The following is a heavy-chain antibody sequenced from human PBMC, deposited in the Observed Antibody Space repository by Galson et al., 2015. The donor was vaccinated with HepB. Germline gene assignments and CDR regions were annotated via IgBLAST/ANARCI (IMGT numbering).Heavy chain of an antibody. V-gene: IGHV3-23*01. D-gene: IGHD4-17*01. Sequence: SLRLSCAASGCTFSSYAMSWVRQAPGKGLEWVSGISGSGGSTYYAHSLKGGITISRDNSKNTLYLQMNSLRAEDTAVYYCAKDSEGDYRSFYFDLWGRGTLVTVSS. J-gene: IGHJ2*01. CDR2: ISGSGGST. CDR1: GCTFSSYA. CDR3: AKDSEGDYRSFYFDL.